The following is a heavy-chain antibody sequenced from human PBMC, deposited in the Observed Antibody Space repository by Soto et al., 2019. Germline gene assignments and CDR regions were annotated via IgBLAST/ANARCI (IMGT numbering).Heavy chain of an antibody. CDR3: ARSKYIDY. D-gene: IGHD4-4*01. Sequence: EVQLVESGGGLVQPGGSLRLSCVVSGFTFSSYNMNWVRQAPGKGLEWVTYISGSGSTIYYADSVKGRFTISRDNVKNSLYLQMNSLRDEDTALYYCARSKYIDYWGQGTLVTVS. CDR2: ISGSGSTI. J-gene: IGHJ4*02. V-gene: IGHV3-48*02. CDR1: GFTFSSYN.